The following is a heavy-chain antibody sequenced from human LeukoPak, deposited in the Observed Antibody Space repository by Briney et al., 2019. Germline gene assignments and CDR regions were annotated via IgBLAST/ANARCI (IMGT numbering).Heavy chain of an antibody. D-gene: IGHD4-17*01. CDR3: GRDPYGDYVGAFDF. J-gene: IGHJ3*01. Sequence: GGSLRLSCAASGFTFSNYAMTWARQTPGKGLEWVSSIRGSGGGTSYADSVKGRFTMSRDNSKNTLYLQMNSLRVEDTAVYFCGRDPYGDYVGAFDFRGPGTLVTVSS. CDR2: IRGSGGGT. CDR1: GFTFSNYA. V-gene: IGHV3-23*01.